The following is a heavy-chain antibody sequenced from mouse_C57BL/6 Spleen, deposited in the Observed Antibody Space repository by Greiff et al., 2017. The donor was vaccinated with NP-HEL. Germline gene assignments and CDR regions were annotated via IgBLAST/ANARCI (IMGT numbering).Heavy chain of an antibody. D-gene: IGHD3-2*02. V-gene: IGHV14-4*01. CDR2: IDPENGDT. J-gene: IGHJ2*01. CDR3: TTGTAQALYFDY. Sequence: VQLQQSGAELVRPGASVKLSCTASGFNIKDDYMHWVKQRPEQGLEWIGWIDPENGDTEYASKFQGKATITADTSSNTAYLQLSSLTSEDTAVYYCTTGTAQALYFDYWGQGTTLTVSS. CDR1: GFNIKDDY.